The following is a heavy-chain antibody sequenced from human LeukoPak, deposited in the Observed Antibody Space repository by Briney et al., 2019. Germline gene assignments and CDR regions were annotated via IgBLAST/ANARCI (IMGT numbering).Heavy chain of an antibody. V-gene: IGHV4-61*02. D-gene: IGHD3-22*01. J-gene: IGHJ4*02. Sequence: SQTLSLTCTVSGGSISGGSYYWSWIRQPAGKGLEWIGRIYTSGSTNYNPSLKSRVTIAVDTSKNQFSLKLSSVTAADTAVYYCAREAYYYDSSGYYDYWGQGTLVTVSS. CDR1: GGSISGGSYY. CDR2: IYTSGST. CDR3: AREAYYYDSSGYYDY.